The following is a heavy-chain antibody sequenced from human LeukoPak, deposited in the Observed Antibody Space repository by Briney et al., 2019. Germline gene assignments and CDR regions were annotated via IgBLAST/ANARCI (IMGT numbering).Heavy chain of an antibody. CDR3: ARDSRGAYNFDF. Sequence: ASVKVSCKASGYTFTGYYMHWVRQAPGQGLEWMGWVSPHSGATNYAQKFQGRVTMTRDTSISTAYMELSSLSSDDTAVYYCARDSRGAYNFDFWGQGTLVTVSS. CDR1: GYTFTGYY. J-gene: IGHJ4*02. D-gene: IGHD3-10*01. V-gene: IGHV1-2*02. CDR2: VSPHSGAT.